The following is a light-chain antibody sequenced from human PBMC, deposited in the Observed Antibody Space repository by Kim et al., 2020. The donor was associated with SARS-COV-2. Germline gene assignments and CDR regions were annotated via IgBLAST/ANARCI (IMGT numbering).Light chain of an antibody. CDR2: EDN. Sequence: GDTVNLSCTRSSGGIASNYVQWYQQRTGRAPTTVIYEDNQRPSGVPDRFSGSIDSSSNSASLTISGLKTEDEADYYCKSYDGTTWVFGGGTQLTVL. CDR1: SGGIASNY. V-gene: IGLV6-57*03. J-gene: IGLJ3*02. CDR3: KSYDGTTWV.